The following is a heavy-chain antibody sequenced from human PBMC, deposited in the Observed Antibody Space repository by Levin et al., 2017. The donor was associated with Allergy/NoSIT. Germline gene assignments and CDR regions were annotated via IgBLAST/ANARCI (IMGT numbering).Heavy chain of an antibody. CDR1: GGSISSGGYS. J-gene: IGHJ4*02. Sequence: PSETLSLTCAVSGGSISSGGYSWSLIRQPPGKVLELIGNIYLSGSTNDNPSLKSRVTMSVDRSKNQFSLKLSYVTAADTAVYYCARVAGYSYGYYFDYWGPGTLVTVSS. CDR3: ARVAGYSYGYYFDY. V-gene: IGHV4-30-2*01. CDR2: IYLSGST. D-gene: IGHD5-18*01.